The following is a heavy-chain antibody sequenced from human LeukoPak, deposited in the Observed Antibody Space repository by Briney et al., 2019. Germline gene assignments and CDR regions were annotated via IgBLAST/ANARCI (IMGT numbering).Heavy chain of an antibody. CDR2: INHSGST. Sequence: KTSETLSLTCAVYGGSFSGYYWSWIRQPSGKGLEWIGEINHSGSTNYNPSLKSRVTISVDTSKNQFSLKLSSVTAADTAVYYCARSGILTGVPFDYWGQGTLVTVSS. V-gene: IGHV4-34*01. J-gene: IGHJ4*02. CDR3: ARSGILTGVPFDY. CDR1: GGSFSGYY. D-gene: IGHD3-9*01.